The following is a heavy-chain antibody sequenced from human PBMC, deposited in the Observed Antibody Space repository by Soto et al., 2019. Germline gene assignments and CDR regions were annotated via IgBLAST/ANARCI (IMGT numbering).Heavy chain of an antibody. Sequence: SLRLSCAASGFTFSSYAMHWVRQAQGKGLEWVAVISYDGSNKYYADSVKGRFTISRDNAKNSLYLQMNSLRAEDTAVYYCAREKRVYYDFWSGYYRAFDIWGQGTMVTVSS. V-gene: IGHV3-30-3*01. CDR3: AREKRVYYDFWSGYYRAFDI. CDR2: ISYDGSNK. J-gene: IGHJ3*02. D-gene: IGHD3-3*01. CDR1: GFTFSSYA.